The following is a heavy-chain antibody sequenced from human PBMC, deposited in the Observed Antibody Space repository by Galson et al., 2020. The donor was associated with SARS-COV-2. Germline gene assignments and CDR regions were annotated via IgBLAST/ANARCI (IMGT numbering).Heavy chain of an antibody. Sequence: SETLSLTCAVSGTSISSGSYSWNWIRQPPGKGLEWIGYISHSGGTYYNPSLKSRVTISGDRSKNQFSLRLSSVTAADTAVYYCDSLHYGEYAPEAFDIWGPGTRVTV. CDR1: GTSISSGSYS. CDR2: ISHSGGT. D-gene: IGHD4-17*01. V-gene: IGHV4-30-2*01. J-gene: IGHJ3*02. CDR3: DSLHYGEYAPEAFDI.